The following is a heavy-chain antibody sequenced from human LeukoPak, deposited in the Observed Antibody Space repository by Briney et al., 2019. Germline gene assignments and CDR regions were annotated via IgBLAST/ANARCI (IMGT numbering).Heavy chain of an antibody. Sequence: PGGSLRLSCAASGFTFSSYSMNWVRQAPGKGLEWVSSISSSSSSIYYAESVKGRFTISRDNAKNSLYLQMSSLRGEDTAVYYCARDSGYANFDYWGQGILVTVSS. D-gene: IGHD5-12*01. V-gene: IGHV3-21*01. J-gene: IGHJ4*02. CDR3: ARDSGYANFDY. CDR1: GFTFSSYS. CDR2: ISSSSSSI.